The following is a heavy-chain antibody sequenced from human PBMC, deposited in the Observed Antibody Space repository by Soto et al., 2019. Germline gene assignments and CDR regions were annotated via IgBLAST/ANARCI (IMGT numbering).Heavy chain of an antibody. CDR1: GFTFSMYV. J-gene: IGHJ4*02. CDR2: MAYDGNRE. D-gene: IGHD1-26*01. Sequence: QVQLVESGGGVVQPGRSLRLSCAASGFTFSMYVMRWVHQAPGKGLEWVAVMAYDGNREYYGDSVKGRFFVSRDNSKNTLYLQMNSLRPEDTAVYYCARVGGSFYGSWDSWGQGALVTVSS. CDR3: ARVGGSFYGSWDS. V-gene: IGHV3-30-3*01.